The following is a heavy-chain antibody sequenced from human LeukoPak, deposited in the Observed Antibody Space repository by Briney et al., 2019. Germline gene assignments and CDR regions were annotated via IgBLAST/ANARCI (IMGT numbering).Heavy chain of an antibody. V-gene: IGHV4-59*01. D-gene: IGHD3-16*02. CDR2: IYYSGST. J-gene: IGHJ4*02. CDR3: ARYVWGSYPTFEDY. Sequence: KPSETLSLTCTVSGGSISSYYWSWIRRPPGKGLEWIGYIYYSGSTNYNPSLKSRVTISVDMSKNQFSLKLSSVTAADTAVYYCARYVWGSYPTFEDYWGQGTLVTVSS. CDR1: GGSISSYY.